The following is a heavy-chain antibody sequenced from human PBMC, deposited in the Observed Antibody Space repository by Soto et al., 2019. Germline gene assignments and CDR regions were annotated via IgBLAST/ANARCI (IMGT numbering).Heavy chain of an antibody. CDR2: IYYGGST. CDR3: ARVVYDPRDPHRFDY. D-gene: IGHD5-12*01. CDR1: GDAVISGSFY. Sequence: PSETLSLTCTVSGDAVISGSFYWSWIRQPPGKGLEWIGYIYYGGSTSYNPSLRSRVTISADTPKNQFSLRMSSVTAADTALYYCARVVYDPRDPHRFDYWGQGTMVTVFS. V-gene: IGHV4-61*01. J-gene: IGHJ4*02.